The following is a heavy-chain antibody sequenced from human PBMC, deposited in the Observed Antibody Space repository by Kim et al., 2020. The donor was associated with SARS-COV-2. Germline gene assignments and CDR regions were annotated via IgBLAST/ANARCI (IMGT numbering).Heavy chain of an antibody. Sequence: VYAEAVQGRFTNPRDNAENSLYLQMNSLTTEDTALYFCAAKKGGQTSFDYWGQGTLVTVSS. V-gene: IGHV3-9*01. J-gene: IGHJ4*02. CDR3: AAKKGGQTSFDY. D-gene: IGHD3-16*01.